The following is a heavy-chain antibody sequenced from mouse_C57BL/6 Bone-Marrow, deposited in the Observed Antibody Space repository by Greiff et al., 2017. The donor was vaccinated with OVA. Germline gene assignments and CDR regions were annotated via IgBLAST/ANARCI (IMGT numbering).Heavy chain of an antibody. CDR1: GFPITSGYY. CDR2: ITHSGET. J-gene: IGHJ4*01. CDR3: AGWGGRAMDD. D-gene: IGHD3-3*01. V-gene: IGHV12-3*01. Sequence: QVQLKESGPGLVKPSQSLFLTCSITGFPITSGYYWIWIRQSPGKPLEWMGYITHSGETFYNPSLQSPISITRETSKNQFFLQLNSVTTEDTAMYYCAGWGGRAMDDWGQGTSVTVSS.